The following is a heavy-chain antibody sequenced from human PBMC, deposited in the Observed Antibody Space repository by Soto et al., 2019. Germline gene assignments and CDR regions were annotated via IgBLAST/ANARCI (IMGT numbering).Heavy chain of an antibody. Sequence: SETLSLTCAVSGGSISSSNWWSWVRQPPGKGLEWIGEIYHSGSTNYNPSLKSRVTISVDKSKNQFSLKLSSVIAADTAVYYCARWWLGGYDSYFDYWGQGALVTVSS. V-gene: IGHV4-4*02. D-gene: IGHD5-12*01. J-gene: IGHJ4*02. CDR2: IYHSGST. CDR3: ARWWLGGYDSYFDY. CDR1: GGSISSSNW.